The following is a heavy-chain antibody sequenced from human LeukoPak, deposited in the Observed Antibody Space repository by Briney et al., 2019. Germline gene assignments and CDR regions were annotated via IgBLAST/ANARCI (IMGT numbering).Heavy chain of an antibody. Sequence: GGSLRLSCAASGFTFSSYAMHWVRQAPGKGLEYVSAISSNGGSTYYANSVKGRFTISRDNSKNTLYLQMGSLRAEDMAVYYCARDYGDYGYYYYMDVWGKGTTVTVSS. D-gene: IGHD4-17*01. J-gene: IGHJ6*03. CDR2: ISSNGGST. V-gene: IGHV3-64*01. CDR3: ARDYGDYGYYYYMDV. CDR1: GFTFSSYA.